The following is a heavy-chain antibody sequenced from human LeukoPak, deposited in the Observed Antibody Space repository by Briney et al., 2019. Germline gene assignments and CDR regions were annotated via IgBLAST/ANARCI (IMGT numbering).Heavy chain of an antibody. CDR2: ISAYNGNT. CDR1: GYTFTSYG. D-gene: IGHD3-9*01. Sequence: ASVKVSCKASGYTFTSYGISWVRQAPGQGLERMGWISAYNGNTNYAQKLQGRVTMTTDTSTSTAYMELRSLRSDDTAVYYCARDPSYYDILTGYSRPNPFDYWGQGTLVTVSS. CDR3: ARDPSYYDILTGYSRPNPFDY. V-gene: IGHV1-18*01. J-gene: IGHJ4*02.